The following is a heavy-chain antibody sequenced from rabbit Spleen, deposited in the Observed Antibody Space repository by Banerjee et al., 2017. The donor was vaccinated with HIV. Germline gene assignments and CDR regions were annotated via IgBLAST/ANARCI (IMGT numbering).Heavy chain of an antibody. Sequence: QSLQESGGGLFQPGGSLALTCKASGFSLSNKYVMCWVRQAPGKGLEWIACIAGSSSGFTYSATWAKGRFTCSKTSSTTVTLQMTSLTVADTATYFCARDTGSSFSSYGMDLWGPGTLVTVS. J-gene: IGHJ6*01. D-gene: IGHD8-1*01. V-gene: IGHV1S40*01. CDR1: GFSLSNKYV. CDR2: IAGSSSGFT. CDR3: ARDTGSSFSSYGMDL.